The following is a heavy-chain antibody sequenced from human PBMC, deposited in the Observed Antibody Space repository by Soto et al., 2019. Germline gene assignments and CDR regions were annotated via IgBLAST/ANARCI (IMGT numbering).Heavy chain of an antibody. V-gene: IGHV3-23*01. Sequence: GGSLRLSCAASGFTFSSYAMSWVRQAPGKGLEWVSAISGSGGSTYYADSVKGRFTISRDNSKNTLYLQMNSLRAEDTAVYYCAKAPYSTTRGFVDYWGQGTLVTVSS. J-gene: IGHJ4*02. D-gene: IGHD4-4*01. CDR3: AKAPYSTTRGFVDY. CDR2: ISGSGGST. CDR1: GFTFSSYA.